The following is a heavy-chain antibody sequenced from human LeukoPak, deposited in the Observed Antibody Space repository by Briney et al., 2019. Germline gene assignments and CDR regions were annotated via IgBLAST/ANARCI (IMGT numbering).Heavy chain of an antibody. CDR2: IYYSGST. J-gene: IGHJ4*02. Sequence: SETLSLTCTVSGGSISSSSYYWGWIRQPPGKGLEWIGYIYYSGSTNYNPSLKSRVTISVDTSKNQFSLKLSSVTAADTAVYYCARYSQWLAALDYWGQGTLVTVSS. CDR3: ARYSQWLAALDY. CDR1: GGSISSSSYY. V-gene: IGHV4-61*05. D-gene: IGHD6-19*01.